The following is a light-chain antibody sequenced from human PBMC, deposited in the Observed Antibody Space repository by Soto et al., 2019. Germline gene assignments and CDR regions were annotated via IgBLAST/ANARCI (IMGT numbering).Light chain of an antibody. CDR1: SGSIARNY. V-gene: IGLV6-57*04. J-gene: IGLJ2*01. CDR3: QSYDSINPVV. CDR2: EDN. Sequence: NFMLTQPHSVSEAPGKTVTISCTRSSGSIARNYVQLYQQRPGSAPTTLIYEDNERPSGVPDRFSGSIDSSSNSASLTISGLTTEDEADYYCQSYDSINPVVFGGGTKLTVL.